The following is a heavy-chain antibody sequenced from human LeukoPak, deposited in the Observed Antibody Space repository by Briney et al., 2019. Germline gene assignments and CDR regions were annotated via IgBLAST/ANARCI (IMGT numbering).Heavy chain of an antibody. Sequence: GGSLRLSCAASGFTFSSYWMSWVRQAPGKGLEWVGRIKHKRDGGTTDYAAPVEGRFTISRDNAKNSLYLQMNSLRAEDTAVYYCARITMVRGAFDYWGQGTLVTVSS. CDR1: GFTFSSYW. J-gene: IGHJ4*02. CDR2: IKHKRDGGTT. D-gene: IGHD3-10*01. V-gene: IGHV3-15*01. CDR3: ARITMVRGAFDY.